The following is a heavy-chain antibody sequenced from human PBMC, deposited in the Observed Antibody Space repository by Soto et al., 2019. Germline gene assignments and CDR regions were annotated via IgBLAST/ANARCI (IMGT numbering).Heavy chain of an antibody. D-gene: IGHD3-10*01. CDR2: ISARDGST. Sequence: GGSLRLSCAASGFTFSNYALSWVRQAPGKGLEWVSAISARDGSTYYADSVKGRFTISKDSSKNTLYLQMNSLRAKDTAVYYCAKDYPSDFDFWGQGTLVTVSS. V-gene: IGHV3-23*01. J-gene: IGHJ4*01. CDR1: GFTFSNYA. CDR3: AKDYPSDFDF.